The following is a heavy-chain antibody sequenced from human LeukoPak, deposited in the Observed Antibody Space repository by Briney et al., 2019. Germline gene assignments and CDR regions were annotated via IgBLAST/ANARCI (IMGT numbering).Heavy chain of an antibody. D-gene: IGHD3-22*01. CDR3: ARDKVYYYDSSGYSYYWYFDL. CDR2: IYSGGST. J-gene: IGHJ2*01. CDR1: GFTVSSNY. Sequence: GGSLRLSCAASGFTVSSNYMSWVRQAPGKGLEWVSVIYSGGSTYYADSVKGRFTISRDNSKNTLYLQMNSLRAEDTAVYYCARDKVYYYDSSGYSYYWYFDLWGRGTLVTVSS. V-gene: IGHV3-66*01.